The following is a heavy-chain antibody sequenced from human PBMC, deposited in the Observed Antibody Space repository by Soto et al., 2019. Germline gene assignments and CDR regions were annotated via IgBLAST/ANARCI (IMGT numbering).Heavy chain of an antibody. CDR3: ATMSSSGYPLDY. Sequence: QVQLQESGPGLVKPSETLSLTCIVSGGSVSSGSYYWSWLRQPPGKGLEWIGFIYYTGRTSYHPSRKSRVTISVDTSNNPFSLKLSSVTAADTAVYFCATMSSSGYPLDYWGRGTLVTVSS. CDR2: IYYTGRT. D-gene: IGHD3-22*01. J-gene: IGHJ4*02. V-gene: IGHV4-61*01. CDR1: GGSVSSGSYY.